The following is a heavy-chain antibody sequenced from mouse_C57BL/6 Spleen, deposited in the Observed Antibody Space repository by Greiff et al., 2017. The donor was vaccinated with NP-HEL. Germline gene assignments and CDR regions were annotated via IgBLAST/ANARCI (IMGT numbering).Heavy chain of an antibody. CDR2: IYPGDGDT. V-gene: IGHV1-80*01. Sequence: QVQLKQSGAELVKPGASVKISCKASGYAFSSYWMNWVKQRPGKGLEWIGQIYPGDGDTNYNGKFKGKATLTADKSSSTAYMQLSSLTSKDSAVYFCAKTIYYGYDPYAMDYWGQGTSVTVSS. CDR1: GYAFSSYW. CDR3: AKTIYYGYDPYAMDY. D-gene: IGHD2-2*01. J-gene: IGHJ4*01.